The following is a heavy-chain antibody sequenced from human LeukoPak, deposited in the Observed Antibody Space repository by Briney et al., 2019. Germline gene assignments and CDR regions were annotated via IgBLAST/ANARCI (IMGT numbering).Heavy chain of an antibody. CDR2: INPSSGGT. D-gene: IGHD1-26*01. CDR3: ARDRSYTGDAFDI. CDR1: GYTFIDYY. J-gene: IGHJ3*02. Sequence: ASVTVSCTASGYTFIDYYMHWVRQAPGQGLEWMGRINPSSGGTNYAQKLQGRVTMTTDTSTSTAYMELRSLRSDDTAVYYCARDRSYTGDAFDIWGQGTMVTVSS. V-gene: IGHV1-2*06.